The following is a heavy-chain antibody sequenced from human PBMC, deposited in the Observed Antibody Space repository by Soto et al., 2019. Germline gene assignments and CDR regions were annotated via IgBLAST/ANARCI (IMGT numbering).Heavy chain of an antibody. CDR2: IYYSGST. Sequence: PSETLSLTCTVSGGSISSSSYYWGWIRQPPGKGLEWIGSIYYSGSTYYNPSLKSRVTISVDTSKNQFSLKLSSVTAADTAVYYCARLPRNYYGMDVWGQGTKVTVSS. V-gene: IGHV4-39*01. CDR1: GGSISSSSYY. CDR3: ARLPRNYYGMDV. J-gene: IGHJ6*02.